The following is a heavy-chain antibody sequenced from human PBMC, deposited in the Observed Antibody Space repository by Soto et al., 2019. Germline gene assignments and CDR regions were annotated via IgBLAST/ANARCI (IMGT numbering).Heavy chain of an antibody. D-gene: IGHD2-15*01. CDR3: ARRDCSGGSCYGQRWFDP. V-gene: IGHV4-39*01. J-gene: IGHJ5*02. CDR2: IYYSGST. CDR1: GGSISSSSYY. Sequence: SETLSLTCTVSGGSISSSSYYWGWIRQPPGKGLEWIGSIYYSGSTYYNPSLKSRVPISVDTSKNQFSLKLSAVTAADTAVYYCARRDCSGGSCYGQRWFDPWGQGTLVTVSS.